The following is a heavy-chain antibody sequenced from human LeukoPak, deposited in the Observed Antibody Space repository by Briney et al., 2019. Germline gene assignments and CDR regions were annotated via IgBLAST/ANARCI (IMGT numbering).Heavy chain of an antibody. CDR2: ISGSGTTI. J-gene: IGHJ6*02. CDR1: GFTFTDYY. D-gene: IGHD3-9*01. CDR3: AKRGDYDILTGSIYYYGMDV. Sequence: PGGSLRLSCAASGFTFTDYYMGWIRQAPGKGLEWLSYISGSGTTIFYADSVKGRFTISRDNAKNSVDLQMNSLRAEDTAVYYCAKRGDYDILTGSIYYYGMDVWGQGTTVTVSS. V-gene: IGHV3-11*01.